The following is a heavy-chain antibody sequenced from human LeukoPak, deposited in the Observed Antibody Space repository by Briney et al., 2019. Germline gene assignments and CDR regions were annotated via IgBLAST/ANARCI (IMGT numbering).Heavy chain of an antibody. CDR3: ARVLAAAGTNWFDP. Sequence: PSETLSLTCTVSGGSVTSPYSYWTWIRQPAGKGLEWIGRIYSKGATNYNPSLKSRITISLDTSKNQLSLQLNSVTPEDTAVYYCARVLAAAGTNWFDPWGQGTLVTVSS. V-gene: IGHV4-61*10. CDR2: IYSKGAT. J-gene: IGHJ5*02. D-gene: IGHD6-13*01. CDR1: GGSVTSPYSY.